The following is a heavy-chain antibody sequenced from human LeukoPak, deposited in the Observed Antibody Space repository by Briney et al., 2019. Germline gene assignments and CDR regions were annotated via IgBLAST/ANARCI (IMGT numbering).Heavy chain of an antibody. CDR2: IYYSGST. CDR1: GGSISSSRYY. Sequence: PSETLSLTCTVSGGSISSSRYYWGWIRQPPGKGLEWIGSIYYSGSTYYNPSLKSRVTISVDTSKNQFSLKLSSVTAADTAVYYCAREFRLWYGSGSYYPNWFDPWGQGTLVTVSS. J-gene: IGHJ5*02. V-gene: IGHV4-39*02. D-gene: IGHD3-10*01. CDR3: AREFRLWYGSGSYYPNWFDP.